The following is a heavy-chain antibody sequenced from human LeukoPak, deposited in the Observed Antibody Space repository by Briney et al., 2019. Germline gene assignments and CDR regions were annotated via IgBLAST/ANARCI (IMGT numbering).Heavy chain of an antibody. D-gene: IGHD5-24*01. CDR1: GFTVSSNY. V-gene: IGHV3-66*01. J-gene: IGHJ6*02. Sequence: GGSLRLSCAASGFTVSSNYMSWVRLAPGKGLEWVSLLYSGGSTYYADSVKGRFTISRDNSKNTLYLQMNSLRAEDTAVYYCASRDKGYYYGMDVWGQGTTVTVSS. CDR3: ASRDKGYYYGMDV. CDR2: LYSGGST.